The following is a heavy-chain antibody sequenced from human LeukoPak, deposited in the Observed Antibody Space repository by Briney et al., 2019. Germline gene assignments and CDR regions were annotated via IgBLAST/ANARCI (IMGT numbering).Heavy chain of an antibody. J-gene: IGHJ4*02. CDR1: GGSFSGYY. Sequence: SETLSLTCAVYGGSFSGYYWSWIRQPPGKGLEWIGEINHSGSTNYNPSLKSRVTISVDTSKNQFSLKLSSVTAADTAVYYCARAGGPGAVDYWSQGTLVTVSS. CDR3: ARAGGPGAVDY. V-gene: IGHV4-34*01. D-gene: IGHD4/OR15-4a*01. CDR2: INHSGST.